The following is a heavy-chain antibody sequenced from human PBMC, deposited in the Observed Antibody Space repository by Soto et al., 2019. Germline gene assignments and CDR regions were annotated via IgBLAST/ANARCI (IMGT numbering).Heavy chain of an antibody. CDR2: ISSSSSTI. D-gene: IGHD3-3*01. Sequence: GGSLRLSCAASGFTFSSYSMNWVRQAPGKGLQWVSYISSSSSTIYYADSVKGRFTISRDNAKNSLYLQMNSLRDEDTAVYYCARESRFLEWLSLNWFDPWGQGTLVTVSS. CDR3: ARESRFLEWLSLNWFDP. V-gene: IGHV3-48*02. CDR1: GFTFSSYS. J-gene: IGHJ5*02.